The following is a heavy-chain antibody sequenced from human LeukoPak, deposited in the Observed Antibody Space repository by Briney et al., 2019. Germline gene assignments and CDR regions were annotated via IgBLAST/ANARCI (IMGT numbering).Heavy chain of an antibody. CDR3: ARDPALTGYHRGYFDY. Sequence: ASVKVSCKASGYTFTSYYMHWVRQAPGQGLEWMGIINPSGGSTSYAQKFQGRVTMTRDTSTSTDYMELSSLRSEDTAVYYCARDPALTGYHRGYFDYWGQGTLVTVSS. CDR2: INPSGGST. V-gene: IGHV1-46*01. J-gene: IGHJ4*02. D-gene: IGHD3-9*01. CDR1: GYTFTSYY.